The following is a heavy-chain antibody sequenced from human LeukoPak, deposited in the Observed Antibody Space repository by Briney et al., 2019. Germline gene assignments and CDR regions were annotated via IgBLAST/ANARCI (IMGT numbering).Heavy chain of an antibody. V-gene: IGHV3-23*01. Sequence: SGGSLRLSCAASGFTFSSYAMSWVRQAPGKGLEWVSVISGSGSSTYYADSVKGRFTISRDNSKNTLYLQMNSLRAEDTAVYYCAKDEVYDILTGNWGQGTLVTVSS. CDR1: GFTFSSYA. J-gene: IGHJ4*02. D-gene: IGHD3-9*01. CDR3: AKDEVYDILTGN. CDR2: ISGSGSST.